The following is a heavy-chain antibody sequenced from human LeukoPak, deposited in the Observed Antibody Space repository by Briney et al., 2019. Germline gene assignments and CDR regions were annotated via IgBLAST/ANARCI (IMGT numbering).Heavy chain of an antibody. CDR1: GYTFTSYD. D-gene: IGHD2-8*01. Sequence: ASVKVSCKASGYTFTSYDINWVRQATGQGLEWMGWMNPNSGNTGYAQKFQGRVTMTRDTSISTAYMELSRLRSDDTAVYYCARVGRAANGYWGQGTLVTVSS. CDR3: ARVGRAANGY. CDR2: MNPNSGNT. J-gene: IGHJ4*02. V-gene: IGHV1-8*01.